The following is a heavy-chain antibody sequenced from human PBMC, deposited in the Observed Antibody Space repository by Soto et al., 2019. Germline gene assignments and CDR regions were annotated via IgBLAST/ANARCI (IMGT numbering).Heavy chain of an antibody. CDR1: GFTFSNAW. CDR2: IKSKTDGGTT. V-gene: IGHV3-15*01. CDR3: TTSSDIVVVPASGIYAFDI. Sequence: GGSLRLSCAASGFTFSNAWMSWVRQAPGKGLEWVGRIKSKTDGGTTDYAAPVKGRFTISRDDSKNTLYLQMNSLKTEDTAVYYCTTSSDIVVVPASGIYAFDIWGQGTMVTVSS. D-gene: IGHD2-2*01. J-gene: IGHJ3*02.